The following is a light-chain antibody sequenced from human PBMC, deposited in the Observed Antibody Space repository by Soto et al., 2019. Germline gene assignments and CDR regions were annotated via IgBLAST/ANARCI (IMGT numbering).Light chain of an antibody. Sequence: EIVMTQSPATLSLSPGERAALSCRASQSINSELAWYQQKPGQPPRLLIYGASTRATGVPARFTGSESGSEFTLTISGLQSDDFAVYYCQQGHNWPLTFGRRTRLEI. CDR3: QQGHNWPLT. V-gene: IGKV3-15*01. CDR1: QSINSE. J-gene: IGKJ2*01. CDR2: GAS.